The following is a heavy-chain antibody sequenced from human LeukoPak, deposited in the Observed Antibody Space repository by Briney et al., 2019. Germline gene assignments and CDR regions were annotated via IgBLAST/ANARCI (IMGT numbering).Heavy chain of an antibody. J-gene: IGHJ4*02. CDR2: ISGSGGST. CDR1: GFTFSSYA. D-gene: IGHD1-26*01. CDR3: AKDLFRGSYYEYYFDY. V-gene: IGHV3-23*01. Sequence: GGSLRLSCTASGFTFSSYAMSWVRQAPGKGLEWVSAISGSGGSTHYADSVKGRFTISRDNSKNTLYLQMNSLRAEDTAVYYCAKDLFRGSYYEYYFDYWGQGTLVTVSS.